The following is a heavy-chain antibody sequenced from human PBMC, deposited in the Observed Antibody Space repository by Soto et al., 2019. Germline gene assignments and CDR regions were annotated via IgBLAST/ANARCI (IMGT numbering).Heavy chain of an antibody. CDR3: ARGGGIVVVTAPYDH. J-gene: IGHJ4*02. D-gene: IGHD2-21*02. CDR2: INPSGGYT. CDR1: GYTFTSYY. Sequence: GASVKVSCKASGYTFTSYYMNWVRQAPGQGLEWLGIINPSGGYTTYAQRFLGRVTMTSDTSTSTVHMELGSLTSEDTAVYYCARGGGIVVVTAPYDHWGREPWSPSPQ. V-gene: IGHV1-46*03.